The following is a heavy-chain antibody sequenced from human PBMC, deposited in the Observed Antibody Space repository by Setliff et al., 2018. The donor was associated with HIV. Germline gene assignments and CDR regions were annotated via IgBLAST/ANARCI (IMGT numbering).Heavy chain of an antibody. V-gene: IGHV1-18*04. J-gene: IGHJ4*01. Sequence: ASVKVSCKTSGYSFADYGITWVRQAPGQGLEGMGWISTYNGNTNYAQKLQGRVTMTSEITTRTAYMEVRRLRSDDTAVYYCARLPHCVNGICYVEGVKIDYWGQGILVTVSS. CDR2: ISTYNGNT. CDR3: ARLPHCVNGICYVEGVKIDY. CDR1: GYSFADYG. D-gene: IGHD2-8*01.